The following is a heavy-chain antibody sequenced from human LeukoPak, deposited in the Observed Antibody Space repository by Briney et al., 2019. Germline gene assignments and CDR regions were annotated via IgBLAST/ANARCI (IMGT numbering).Heavy chain of an antibody. V-gene: IGHV3-30*14. CDR1: GFTFSSYA. D-gene: IGHD3-10*01. J-gene: IGHJ6*03. CDR2: ISYDGSNK. CDR3: ARGFGADYYYMDV. Sequence: GGSLRLSCAASGFTFSSYAMHWVRQAPGKGLEWVAVISYDGSNKYYADSVKGRFTISRGNSKNTLYLQMNSLRAEDTAVYYCARGFGADYYYMDVWGKGTTVTISS.